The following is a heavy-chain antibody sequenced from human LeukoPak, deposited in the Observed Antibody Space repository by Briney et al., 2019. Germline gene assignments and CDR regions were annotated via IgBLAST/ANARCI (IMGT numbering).Heavy chain of an antibody. D-gene: IGHD2-8*02. Sequence: PGGSLRLSCAASGFTFSDYYMSWVRQAPGKGLEWVGIIRNKANGGTTEKTTSVKGRFTISRDDSKSITYLQMNSLRAEDTAIYYCATYRQVLLPFESWGQGTLVTVSS. CDR2: IRNKANGGTT. V-gene: IGHV3-71*01. J-gene: IGHJ4*02. CDR1: GFTFSDYY. CDR3: ATYRQVLLPFES.